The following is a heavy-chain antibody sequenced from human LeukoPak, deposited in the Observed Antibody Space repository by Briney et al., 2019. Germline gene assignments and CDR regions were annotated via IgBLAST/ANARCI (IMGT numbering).Heavy chain of an antibody. V-gene: IGHV3-7*05. J-gene: IGHJ5*02. CDR3: AREIVVVSKEAWFDP. CDR2: IKEDGTEK. CDR1: GFTFRNYW. D-gene: IGHD2-21*01. Sequence: GGSLRLSCAASGFTFRNYWMNWVRQAPGKGLEWVANIKEDGTEKYYVDSVKGRFTISRDNAKNSLYLQMNSLRAEDTAVYYCAREIVVVSKEAWFDPWGQGTLVTVSS.